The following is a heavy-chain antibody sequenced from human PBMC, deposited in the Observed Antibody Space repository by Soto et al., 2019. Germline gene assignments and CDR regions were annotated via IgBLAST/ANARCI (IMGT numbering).Heavy chain of an antibody. Sequence: ASVKVSCKASGYTFTGYYMHWVRQAPGQGLERMGWINPNSGGTNYAQKFQGRVTMTRDTSISTAYMELSRLRSDDTAVYYCAREGYSSSSVWFDPWGQGNMVTV. CDR1: GYTFTGYY. J-gene: IGHJ5*02. D-gene: IGHD6-6*01. CDR3: AREGYSSSSVWFDP. CDR2: INPNSGGT. V-gene: IGHV1-2*02.